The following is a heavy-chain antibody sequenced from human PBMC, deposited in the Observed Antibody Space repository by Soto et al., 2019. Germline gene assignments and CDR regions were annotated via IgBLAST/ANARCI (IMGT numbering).Heavy chain of an antibody. Sequence: QVQLQESGPGLVKPSETLSLTCTVSGASMSDYYGSWIRQSPGKGLEHIGYVHYSGSANYNPSLKSRVSISMDTSNNQCSLKLSSVTAADTAIDYCARSGQTFAGVFWGPGILVTVSS. CDR2: VHYSGSA. CDR1: GASMSDYY. V-gene: IGHV4-59*01. D-gene: IGHD3-16*01. J-gene: IGHJ4*02. CDR3: ARSGQTFAGVF.